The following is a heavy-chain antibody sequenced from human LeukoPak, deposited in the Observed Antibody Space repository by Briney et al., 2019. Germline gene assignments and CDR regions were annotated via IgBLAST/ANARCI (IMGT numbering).Heavy chain of an antibody. J-gene: IGHJ4*02. CDR3: ARALIYCSSTSCQSPSFDY. D-gene: IGHD2-2*01. CDR2: IYHSGST. CDR1: GGSISSGGYY. Sequence: PSQTLSLTCTVSGGSISSGGYYWSWIRQPPGKGLEWIGYIYHSGSTYYNPSLKSRVTISVDRSKNQFSLKLSSVTAADTAVYYCARALIYCSSTSCQSPSFDYWGQGTLVTVSP. V-gene: IGHV4-30-2*01.